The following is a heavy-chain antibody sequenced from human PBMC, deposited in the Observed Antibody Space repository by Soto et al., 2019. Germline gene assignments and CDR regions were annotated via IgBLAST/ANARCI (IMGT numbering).Heavy chain of an antibody. CDR2: ISGSGGST. V-gene: IGHV3-23*01. CDR1: GFTFSIYA. CDR3: AKGGGLWFGELSYYYYGMDV. J-gene: IGHJ6*02. Sequence: GGSLRLSCAASGFTFSIYAMSWVRQAPGKGLEWVSAISGSGGSTYYADSVKGRFTISRDNSKNTLYLQMNSLRAEDTAVYYCAKGGGLWFGELSYYYYGMDVWGQGTTVTVS. D-gene: IGHD3-10*01.